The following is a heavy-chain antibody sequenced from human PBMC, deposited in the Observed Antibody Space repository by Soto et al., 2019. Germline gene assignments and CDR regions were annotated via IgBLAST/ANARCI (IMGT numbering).Heavy chain of an antibody. J-gene: IGHJ4*02. CDR2: ISYEVSIQ. Sequence: QVQLVESGGGVVQPGRSLRLSCEGSGFTFSTYGMHWVRQAPGKGLEWVALISYEVSIQFYADSVKDRFTISRDNSKNTVYLQMNSLRPDDTAVYYCARTKVTFGGVIVPIDYWGQGSLVTVSS. CDR1: GFTFSTYG. D-gene: IGHD3-16*02. V-gene: IGHV3-30*03. CDR3: ARTKVTFGGVIVPIDY.